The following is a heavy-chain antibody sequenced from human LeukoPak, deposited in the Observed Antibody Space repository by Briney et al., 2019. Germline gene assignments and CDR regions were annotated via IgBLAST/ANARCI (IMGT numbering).Heavy chain of an antibody. Sequence: GGSLRLSCAASGFTFSDYYMSWIRQAPGKGLEWVSLISSSTSYIYYADSVKGRFTISRDNAKNSLYLQMNSLRAEDTAVYYCASDRGGSYPFDYWGQGTLVTVSS. V-gene: IGHV3-11*06. CDR2: ISSSTSYI. CDR3: ASDRGGSYPFDY. CDR1: GFTFSDYY. J-gene: IGHJ4*02. D-gene: IGHD1-26*01.